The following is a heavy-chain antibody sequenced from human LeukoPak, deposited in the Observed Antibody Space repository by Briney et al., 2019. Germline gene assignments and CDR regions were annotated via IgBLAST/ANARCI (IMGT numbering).Heavy chain of an antibody. D-gene: IGHD3-10*01. CDR3: ARGYYYGSGSSPNSFDY. CDR1: GYTFTSYA. J-gene: IGHJ4*02. CDR2: IIPIFGTA. V-gene: IGHV1-69*13. Sequence: GASVKVSCKASGYTFTSYAISWVRQAPGQGLEWMGGIIPIFGTANYAQKFQGRVTITADESTSTAYMELSSLRSEDTAVYYCARGYYYGSGSSPNSFDYWGQGTLVTVSS.